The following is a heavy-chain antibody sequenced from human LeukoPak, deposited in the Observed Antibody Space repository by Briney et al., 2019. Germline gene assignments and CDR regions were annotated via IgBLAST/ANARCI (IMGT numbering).Heavy chain of an antibody. D-gene: IGHD2-2*02. J-gene: IGHJ4*02. Sequence: GGSLRLSCAASGFTFSSYWMSWGRQAPGRGLDRVANIKQDGSEKYYVDSVKGRFTISRDNAKNSLYLQMNSLRAEDTAVYYCASYCSSTSCYTDLDYWGQGTLVTVSS. CDR2: IKQDGSEK. CDR1: GFTFSSYW. V-gene: IGHV3-7*01. CDR3: ASYCSSTSCYTDLDY.